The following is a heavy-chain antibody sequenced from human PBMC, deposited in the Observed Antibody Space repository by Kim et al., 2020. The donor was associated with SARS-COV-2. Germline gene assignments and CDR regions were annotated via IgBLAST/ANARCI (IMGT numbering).Heavy chain of an antibody. CDR1: GFTFSNFA. J-gene: IGHJ6*02. Sequence: GGSLRLSCAASGFTFSNFAMHWVRHTPGKGLDWVALVTDDGTNSFYADSVKGRFTISRDNSKNTLYLEMNSLRSEDTAVYYCARGGVSAFAYYLYALEVWGQGTAVTVSS. CDR3: ARGGVSAFAYYLYALEV. D-gene: IGHD3-16*01. CDR2: VTDDGTNS. V-gene: IGHV3-30*03.